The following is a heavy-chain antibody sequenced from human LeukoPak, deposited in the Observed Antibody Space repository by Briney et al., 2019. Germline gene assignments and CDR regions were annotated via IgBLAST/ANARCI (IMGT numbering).Heavy chain of an antibody. CDR3: ATLLSYYDFWSSSHVYN. Sequence: PGGSLRLSCATSGFTFSSYAMSWVRQAPGKGLEWVSAISGSGGSTYYTDSVKGRFTISRDNSKNTLYLQMNSLRDEDTAVYYCATLLSYYDFWSSSHVYNWGQGTLGTVSS. V-gene: IGHV3-23*01. CDR2: ISGSGGST. D-gene: IGHD3-3*01. CDR1: GFTFSSYA. J-gene: IGHJ4*02.